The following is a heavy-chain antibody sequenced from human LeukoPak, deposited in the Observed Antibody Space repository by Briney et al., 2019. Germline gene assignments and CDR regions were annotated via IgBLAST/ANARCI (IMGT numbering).Heavy chain of an antibody. CDR1: GFTFCSNV. CDR3: AKDLSRRGYDSFDY. Sequence: GGAPRLSSAASGFTFCSNVMSWGGHAPRGGVGWVSALIGVGYKYYADSVKGRFTISRDNSNNTLYVQMNRLRAEDTAVYYCAKDLSRRGYDSFDYWGQGTLVTVSS. D-gene: IGHD5-12*01. V-gene: IGHV3-23*01. CDR2: LIGVGYK. J-gene: IGHJ4*02.